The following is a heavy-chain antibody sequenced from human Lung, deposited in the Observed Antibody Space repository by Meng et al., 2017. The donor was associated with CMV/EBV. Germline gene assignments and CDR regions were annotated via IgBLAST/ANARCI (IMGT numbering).Heavy chain of an antibody. CDR1: GFTFSSYW. CDR2: INSDESTK. V-gene: IGHV3-74*01. J-gene: IGHJ4*02. D-gene: IGHD1-26*01. CDR3: AKDRGGSSRGVDY. Sequence: ASGFTFSSYWIHWVRQAPGKGLVWVSRINSDESTKNYADSVKGRFNISRDNAKGTLYLQMNRLRAEDTAVYYCAKDRGGSSRGVDYWGQGTLVTVSS.